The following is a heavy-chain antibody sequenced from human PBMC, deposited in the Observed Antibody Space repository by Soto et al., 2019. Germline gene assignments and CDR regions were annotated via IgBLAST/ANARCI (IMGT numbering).Heavy chain of an antibody. D-gene: IGHD3-3*01. Sequence: QVQLQESGPGLVKPSQTLSLTCTVSGGSISSGGYYWSWIRQHPGKGLAWIGYIYYSGSTYYNPYLKSRVTISVDTSKNQFSLKLSSVTAADTAVYYCARVFRGVVPSTPYYYYGMDVWGQGTTVTVSS. CDR3: ARVFRGVVPSTPYYYYGMDV. V-gene: IGHV4-31*03. J-gene: IGHJ6*02. CDR1: GGSISSGGYY. CDR2: IYYSGST.